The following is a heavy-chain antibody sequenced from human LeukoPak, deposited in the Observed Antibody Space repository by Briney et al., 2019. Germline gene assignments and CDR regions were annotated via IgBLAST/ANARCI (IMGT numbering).Heavy chain of an antibody. CDR1: GGSFSGYY. Sequence: PSETLSLTCAVYGGSFSGYYWSWIRQPPGKGVEWIGEINHSGSTNYNPSLKSRVTISVDTSKNQFSLKLSSVTAADTAVYYCARRLLRGYSGYPPTADGAFDIWGQGTMVTVSS. V-gene: IGHV4-34*01. CDR2: INHSGST. J-gene: IGHJ3*02. CDR3: ARRLLRGYSGYPPTADGAFDI. D-gene: IGHD5-12*01.